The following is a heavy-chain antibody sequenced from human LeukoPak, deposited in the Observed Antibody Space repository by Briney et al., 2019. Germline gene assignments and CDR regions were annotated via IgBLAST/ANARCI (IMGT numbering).Heavy chain of an antibody. CDR1: GVSISSYY. V-gene: IGHV4-59*01. Sequence: SETLSLTCTVSGVSISSYYWSWIRQPPGKGLEWIGYIYYSGSTNYNPSLKSRVTISVDTSKNQFSLKLSSVTAADTAVYYCASHYYDSSGYTNWFDPWGQGTLVTVSS. D-gene: IGHD3-22*01. CDR2: IYYSGST. J-gene: IGHJ5*02. CDR3: ASHYYDSSGYTNWFDP.